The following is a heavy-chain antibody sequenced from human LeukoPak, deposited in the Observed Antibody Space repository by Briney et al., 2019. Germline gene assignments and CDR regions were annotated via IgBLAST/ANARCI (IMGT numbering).Heavy chain of an antibody. CDR3: ARGNIAAAGRAFDY. D-gene: IGHD6-13*01. J-gene: IGHJ4*02. CDR2: IYTSGST. CDR1: GVSISGYY. Sequence: SETLSLTCTVSGVSISGYYWSWVRQPAGKGLEWIGRIYTSGSTNYNPSLKSRVTMSVDTSKNQFSLKLSSVTAADTAVSYCARGNIAAAGRAFDYWGQGTLVTVSS. V-gene: IGHV4-4*07.